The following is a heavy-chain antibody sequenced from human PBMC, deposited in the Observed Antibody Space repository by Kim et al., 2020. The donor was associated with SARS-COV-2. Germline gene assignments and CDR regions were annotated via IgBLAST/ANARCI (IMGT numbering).Heavy chain of an antibody. D-gene: IGHD6-6*01. V-gene: IGHV3-53*01. Sequence: SVKGRFTISRDNYKNTLYLQMSSLRAGDTAVYYCARAAYSSSSGGLSFDYWGQGTLVTVSS. CDR3: ARAAYSSSSGGLSFDY. J-gene: IGHJ4*02.